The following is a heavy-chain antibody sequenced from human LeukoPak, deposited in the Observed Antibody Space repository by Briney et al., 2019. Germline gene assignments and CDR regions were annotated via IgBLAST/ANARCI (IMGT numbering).Heavy chain of an antibody. J-gene: IGHJ4*02. Sequence: SETLCLTCAVYGGSFSGYYWSWIRQPPGKGLEWVGEINHSGSTNYNASLKSRRNISVDKSKNQFSLKQSYSMGADTAVYYCASGFSKYYYDISGYYYYWGRGNGATVTS. CDR1: GGSFSGYY. V-gene: IGHV4-34*01. D-gene: IGHD3-22*01. CDR2: INHSGST. CDR3: ASGFSKYYYDISGYYYY.